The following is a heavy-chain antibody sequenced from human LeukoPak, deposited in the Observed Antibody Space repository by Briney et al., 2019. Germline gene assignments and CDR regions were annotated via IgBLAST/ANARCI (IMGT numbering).Heavy chain of an antibody. J-gene: IGHJ4*02. Sequence: PGGSLRLSCEASGFFFSNYAMSWVRQAPGKGLEWVSSVGGSGGSTYYAGSVKGRFAISRDNSKNTLYLQMNSLRVEDTAVYYCAKNGGSQCYSHLDSWGQGTLVTVSS. CDR2: VGGSGGST. CDR1: GFFFSNYA. D-gene: IGHD2-15*01. V-gene: IGHV3-23*01. CDR3: AKNGGSQCYSHLDS.